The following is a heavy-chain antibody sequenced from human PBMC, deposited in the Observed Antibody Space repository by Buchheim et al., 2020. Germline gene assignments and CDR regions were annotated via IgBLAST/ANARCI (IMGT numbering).Heavy chain of an antibody. J-gene: IGHJ4*02. CDR2: ISYDGSNK. Sequence: QVQLVESGRGVVQPGRSLRLSCAASGFTFSSFGMHWVRQAPGKGLEWVAVISYDGSNKYYADSVKGRFTISRDNSKNTLFLQMNSLRVEDTAVYYCAKSWNGDYLDYWGQGTL. CDR1: GFTFSSFG. V-gene: IGHV3-30*18. D-gene: IGHD1-1*01. CDR3: AKSWNGDYLDY.